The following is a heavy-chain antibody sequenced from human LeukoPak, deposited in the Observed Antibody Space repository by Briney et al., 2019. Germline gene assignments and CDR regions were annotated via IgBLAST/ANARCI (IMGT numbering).Heavy chain of an antibody. D-gene: IGHD5-18*01. CDR1: GGSISSYY. CDR3: VRVGYSYVINDWSRTGLGAYPTKYYYHMDV. J-gene: IGHJ6*03. CDR2: IYYSGST. V-gene: IGHV4-59*12. Sequence: SETLSLTCTVSGGSISSYYWSWIRQPPGKGLEWIGYIYYSGSTNYNPSLKSRVTISVDTSKNQFSLKLSSVAAADTAVYFCVRVGYSYVINDWSRTGLGAYPTKYYYHMDVWDKGTTVTVSS.